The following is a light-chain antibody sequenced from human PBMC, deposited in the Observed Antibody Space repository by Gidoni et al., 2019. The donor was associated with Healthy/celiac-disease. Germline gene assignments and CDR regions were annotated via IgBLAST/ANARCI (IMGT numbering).Light chain of an antibody. CDR2: GTN. J-gene: IGLJ2*01. CDR3: NSRDISGNHRV. CDR1: SLRSYY. Sequence: SSELTQDPAVSVALGQTVRITCQGDSLRSYYASWYQQKPGQAPVLVIYGTNNRPAGIPDRFSGSRSGNTASLTITGAQAEDEADYFCNSRDISGNHRVFAGGTKLTVL. V-gene: IGLV3-19*01.